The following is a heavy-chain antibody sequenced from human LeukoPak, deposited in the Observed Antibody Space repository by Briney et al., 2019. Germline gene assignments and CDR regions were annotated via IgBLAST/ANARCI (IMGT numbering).Heavy chain of an antibody. J-gene: IGHJ4*02. CDR3: VRSPFSSSVDY. D-gene: IGHD6-6*01. V-gene: IGHV4-59*01. CDR2: IYYSGST. Sequence: SETLSLTCTVSGGSISSYYWSWIRQPPGKGLEWIGYIYYSGSTNYNPSLKSRVTISVDTSKNQFSLKLSSVTAADTAVYYCVRSPFSSSVDYWGQGTLVTVSS. CDR1: GGSISSYY.